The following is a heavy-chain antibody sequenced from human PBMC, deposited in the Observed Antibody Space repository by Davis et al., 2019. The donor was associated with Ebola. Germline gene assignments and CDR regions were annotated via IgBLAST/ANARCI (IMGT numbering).Heavy chain of an antibody. CDR1: GGSLSGYY. D-gene: IGHD6-13*01. CDR3: ARQIVTNSWYSFYFDY. Sequence: MPSETLSLTCAVYGGSLSGYYWSWIRQPPGKGLEWIGEINYSGPTYYNPSLKSRVTMSVDTSKRQFSLKLTSMTAADTAVYYCARQIVTNSWYSFYFDYWGQGNLVTVSS. CDR2: INYSGPT. J-gene: IGHJ4*02. V-gene: IGHV4-34*01.